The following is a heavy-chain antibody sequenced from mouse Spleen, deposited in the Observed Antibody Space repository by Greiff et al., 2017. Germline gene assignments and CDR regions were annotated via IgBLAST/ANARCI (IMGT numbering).Heavy chain of an antibody. Sequence: LQQPGSELVRPGASVKLSCKASGYTFTSYWMHWVKQRPGQGLEWIGNIYPGSGSTNYDEKFKSKATLTVDTSSSTAYMQLSSLTSEDSAVYYCTGIYYDYDGYAMDYWGQGTSVTVSS. CDR3: TGIYYDYDGYAMDY. D-gene: IGHD2-4*01. J-gene: IGHJ4*01. V-gene: IGHV1S22*01. CDR2: IYPGSGST. CDR1: GYTFTSYW.